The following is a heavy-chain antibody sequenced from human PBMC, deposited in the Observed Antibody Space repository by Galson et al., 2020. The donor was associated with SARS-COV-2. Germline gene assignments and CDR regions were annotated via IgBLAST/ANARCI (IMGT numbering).Heavy chain of an antibody. CDR1: GSSITSGGYY. Sequence: SKILSLTCTVYGSSITSGGYYWSWIRQHPGQVLEWFGYIYYSGSTYYNPSLKSRVTISVDTSKTQVSLKLSSVTAADTAVYYCARAFEAYGMDVWGQGTTVTVSS. V-gene: IGHV4-31*03. CDR3: ARAFEAYGMDV. CDR2: IYYSGST. J-gene: IGHJ6*02.